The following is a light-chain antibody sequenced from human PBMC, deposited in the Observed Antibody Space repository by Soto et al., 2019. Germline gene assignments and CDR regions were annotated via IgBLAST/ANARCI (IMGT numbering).Light chain of an antibody. V-gene: IGLV2-14*03. Sequence: QSVLTQPASVSGSPGQSITISCTGTSSDIGDSNYVSWYQQHPGKAPKLVIYDVSNRPSGVSNRFSGSKSANTASLTISGLQAEHEADYYCSSFRSSSTSYVFGTGTQLTVL. CDR2: DVS. CDR3: SSFRSSSTSYV. CDR1: SSDIGDSNY. J-gene: IGLJ1*01.